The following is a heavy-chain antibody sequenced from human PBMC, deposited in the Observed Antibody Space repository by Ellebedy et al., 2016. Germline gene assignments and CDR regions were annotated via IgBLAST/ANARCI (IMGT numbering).Heavy chain of an antibody. Sequence: ASVKVSXKASGYTFTSYYMHWVRQAPGQGLEWMGIINPSGGSTSYAQKFQGRVTMTRDTSTSTVYMELSSLRSEDTAVYYCARDSPGVDTAMMGFDYWGQGTLVTVSS. V-gene: IGHV1-46*01. CDR1: GYTFTSYY. CDR2: INPSGGST. CDR3: ARDSPGVDTAMMGFDY. J-gene: IGHJ4*02. D-gene: IGHD5-18*01.